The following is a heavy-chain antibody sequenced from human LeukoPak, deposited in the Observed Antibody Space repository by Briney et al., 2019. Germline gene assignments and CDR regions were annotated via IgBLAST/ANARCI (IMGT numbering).Heavy chain of an antibody. Sequence: SQTLSLTCTVSGGSISSGDYYWSRIRQPPGKGLEWLGYIYYSRSTYYNPSLKSRVTISVDTSKDQFSLKLSSVTAADTAVYYCAREWFGSDPPNYYYYYGMDVWGQGTTVTVSS. CDR2: IYYSRST. D-gene: IGHD3-10*01. V-gene: IGHV4-30-4*01. CDR3: AREWFGSDPPNYYYYYGMDV. J-gene: IGHJ6*02. CDR1: GGSISSGDYY.